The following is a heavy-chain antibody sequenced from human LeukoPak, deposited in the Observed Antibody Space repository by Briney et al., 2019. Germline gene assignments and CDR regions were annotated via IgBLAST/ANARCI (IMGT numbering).Heavy chain of an antibody. CDR3: ARHVYIITDWYFDL. V-gene: IGHV4-4*07. Sequence: SETLSLTCTVSGGSISTYYWSWIRQSAGKGLEWIGRVYTSGSTNYNPSLKSRVTMSVDTSKNQFSLKLSSVTAADTAVYYCARHVYIITDWYFDLWGRGTLVTVSS. D-gene: IGHD3-10*02. CDR2: VYTSGST. J-gene: IGHJ2*01. CDR1: GGSISTYY.